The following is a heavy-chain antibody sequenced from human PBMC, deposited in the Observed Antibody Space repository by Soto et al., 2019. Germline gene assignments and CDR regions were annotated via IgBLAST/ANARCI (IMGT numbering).Heavy chain of an antibody. CDR1: GYTFTSYA. J-gene: IGHJ4*02. Sequence: QVQLVQSGAEVKKPGASVKVSCKASGYTFTSYAMHWVRQAPGQRLEWMGWINAGNGNTKYSQKFQGRVTITRDTSASTAYMELSSLRSEATAVYYCARDPVYSYGYNWGQGTLVTVSS. D-gene: IGHD5-18*01. V-gene: IGHV1-3*01. CDR2: INAGNGNT. CDR3: ARDPVYSYGYN.